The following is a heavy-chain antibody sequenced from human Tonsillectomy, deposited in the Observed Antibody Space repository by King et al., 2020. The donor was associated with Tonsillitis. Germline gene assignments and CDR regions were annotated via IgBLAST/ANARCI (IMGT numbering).Heavy chain of an antibody. J-gene: IGHJ3*02. CDR3: ARGRNWNDVYNAFDI. CDR1: GGSISSYY. Sequence: QLQESGPGLVKPSETLSLTCTVSGGSISSYYWSWIRQPPGKGLEWIGHFHYSGSTKYNPSLKSRVTISVDTSKNQFSLKLSSVSAADTAVYPCARGRNWNDVYNAFDIWGQGTMFTVSS. V-gene: IGHV4-59*01. D-gene: IGHD1-20*01. CDR2: FHYSGST.